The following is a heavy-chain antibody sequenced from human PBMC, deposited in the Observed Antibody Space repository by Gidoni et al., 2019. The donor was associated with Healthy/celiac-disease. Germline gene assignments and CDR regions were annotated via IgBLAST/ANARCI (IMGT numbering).Heavy chain of an antibody. CDR3: ARGIVWFDP. V-gene: IGHV3-33*08. D-gene: IGHD2-15*01. CDR1: GFTFSSYG. J-gene: IGHJ5*02. Sequence: QVQLVESGGGVVQPGRSLRLSCAASGFTFSSYGMHWVRQAPGKGLEWVAVIWYDGSNKYYADSVKGRFTISRDNSKNTLYLQMNSLRAEDTAVYYCARGIVWFDPWGQGTLVTVSS. CDR2: IWYDGSNK.